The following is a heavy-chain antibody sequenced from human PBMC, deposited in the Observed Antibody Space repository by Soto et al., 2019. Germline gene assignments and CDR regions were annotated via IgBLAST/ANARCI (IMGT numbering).Heavy chain of an antibody. CDR2: ISGSGGST. D-gene: IGHD6-19*01. CDR1: GFIVSSKY. V-gene: IGHV3-23*01. J-gene: IGHJ4*02. Sequence: SLRLSCAVSGFIVSSKYMSWVRQAPGKGLEWVSAISGSGGSTYYADSVKGRFTISRDNSKNTLYLQMNSLRAEDTAVYYCATHIAVAGLTHGFGYWGQGTLVTVSS. CDR3: ATHIAVAGLTHGFGY.